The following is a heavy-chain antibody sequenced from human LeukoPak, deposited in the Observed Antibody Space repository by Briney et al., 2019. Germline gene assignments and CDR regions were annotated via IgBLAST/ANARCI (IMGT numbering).Heavy chain of an antibody. J-gene: IGHJ4*02. V-gene: IGHV4-4*07. CDR3: ARESGYDLS. CDR2: MYTSGNT. D-gene: IGHD5-12*01. Sequence: SETLSLTCTVSGDSISSYFWSWIRQPAGKGLELIGRMYTSGNTIYNPSLKSRVSMSVDTSKNQLSLKVRSVTAADTAVYYCARESGYDLSWGQGTLVTVSS. CDR1: GDSISSYF.